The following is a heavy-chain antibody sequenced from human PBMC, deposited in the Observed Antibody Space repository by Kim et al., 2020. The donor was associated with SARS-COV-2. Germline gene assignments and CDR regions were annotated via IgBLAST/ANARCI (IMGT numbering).Heavy chain of an antibody. V-gene: IGHV1-8*01. Sequence: QKLQGRVNMTRNTSISTAYMELSSLRSEDTAVYYCARGPHYGSGSSYFDYWGQGTLVTVSS. CDR3: ARGPHYGSGSSYFDY. J-gene: IGHJ4*02. D-gene: IGHD3-10*01.